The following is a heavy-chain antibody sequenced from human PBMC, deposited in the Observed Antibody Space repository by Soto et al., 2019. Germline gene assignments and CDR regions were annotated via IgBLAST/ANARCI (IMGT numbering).Heavy chain of an antibody. D-gene: IGHD5-12*01. CDR1: GYTFTSYP. CDR3: AMVATISSGGFDAFDI. CDR2: INAGNGNT. J-gene: IGHJ3*02. V-gene: IGHV1-3*01. Sequence: LVKLSCKASGYTFTSYPIHCRLHAPGQRLEWMGWINAGNGNTKYSQKFQGRVTITRDTSASTAYMELSSLRSEDTAVYYCAMVATISSGGFDAFDIWGQGTMVTVSS.